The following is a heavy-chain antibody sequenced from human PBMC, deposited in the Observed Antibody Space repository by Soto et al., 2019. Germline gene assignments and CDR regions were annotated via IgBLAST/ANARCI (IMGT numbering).Heavy chain of an antibody. CDR3: AKGSPRYCSSTSCYRDHFDY. V-gene: IGHV3-23*01. D-gene: IGHD2-2*01. CDR2: ISGSGGST. Sequence: EVQLLESGGGLVQPGGSLRLSCAASGFTFSSYAMCWVRQAPGKGLEGVLAISGSGGSTYYADSVKGRFTISRDNSKNTLYLQMNSLRAEDTAVYYCAKGSPRYCSSTSCYRDHFDYWGQGTLVTVSS. J-gene: IGHJ4*02. CDR1: GFTFSSYA.